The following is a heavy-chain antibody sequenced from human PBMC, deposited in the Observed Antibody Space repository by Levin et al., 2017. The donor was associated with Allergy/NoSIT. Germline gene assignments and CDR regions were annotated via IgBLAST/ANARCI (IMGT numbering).Heavy chain of an antibody. Sequence: PGESLKISCQGSGYSFTSYWIGWVRQMPGKGLEWMGIIYPGDSDTRYSPSFQGQVTISADKSISTAYLQWSSLKASDTAMYYCARRMGYCGGDCLFDYWGQGTLVTVSS. CDR1: GYSFTSYW. D-gene: IGHD2-21*02. CDR3: ARRMGYCGGDCLFDY. CDR2: IYPGDSDT. V-gene: IGHV5-51*01. J-gene: IGHJ4*02.